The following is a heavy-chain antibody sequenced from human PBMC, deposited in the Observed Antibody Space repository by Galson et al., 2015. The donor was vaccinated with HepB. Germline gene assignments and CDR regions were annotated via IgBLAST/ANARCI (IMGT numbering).Heavy chain of an antibody. CDR3: ARENSAPIAVVPAATYNWFDP. CDR1: GFTFSSYW. CDR2: IKQDGSEK. J-gene: IGHJ5*02. V-gene: IGHV3-7*03. D-gene: IGHD2-2*01. Sequence: SLRLSCAASGFTFSSYWMSWVRQAPGKGLEWVANIKQDGSEKYYVDSVKGRFTISRDNAKNSLYLQMNSLRAEDTAVYYCARENSAPIAVVPAATYNWFDPWGQGTLVTVSS.